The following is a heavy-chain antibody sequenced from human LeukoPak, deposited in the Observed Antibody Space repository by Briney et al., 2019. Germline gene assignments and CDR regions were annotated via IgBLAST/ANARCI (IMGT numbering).Heavy chain of an antibody. CDR1: GFTFSSYW. Sequence: GGSLRLSCAASGFTFSSYWMSWVRQAPGKGLEWVANIKQDGSEKYYADSVKGRFTISRDNAKNSLYLQMNSLRAEDTAVYYCARDYYGDYRDYWGQGTLVTVSS. CDR3: ARDYYGDYRDY. V-gene: IGHV3-7*01. D-gene: IGHD4-17*01. J-gene: IGHJ4*02. CDR2: IKQDGSEK.